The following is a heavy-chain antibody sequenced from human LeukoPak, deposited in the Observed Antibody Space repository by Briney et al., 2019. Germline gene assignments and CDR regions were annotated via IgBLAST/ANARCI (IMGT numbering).Heavy chain of an antibody. CDR3: AGEYSSSWYWFDP. CDR2: IYYSGST. V-gene: IGHV4-59*08. Sequence: PSETLSLTCTVSGGSISSYYWSWIRQPPGKGLEWIGYIYYSGSTNYNPSLKSRVTISVDTSKNQFSLKLSSVTAADTAVYYCAGEYSSSWYWFDPWGQGTLVTVSS. J-gene: IGHJ5*02. D-gene: IGHD6-13*01. CDR1: GGSISSYY.